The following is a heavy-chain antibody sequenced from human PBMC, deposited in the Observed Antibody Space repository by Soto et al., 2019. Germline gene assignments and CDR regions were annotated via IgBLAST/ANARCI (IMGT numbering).Heavy chain of an antibody. CDR3: ARQIYDSDTGPNFQYYFDS. CDR2: IDPSDSQT. V-gene: IGHV5-10-1*01. CDR1: GYSFAGYW. Sequence: PGESLNISFKGSGYSFAGYWITWVRQKPGKGLEWMGRIDPSDSQTYYSPSFRGHVTISVTKSITTVFLQWSSLRASDTAMYYCARQIYDSDTGPNFQYYFDSWGQGTPVTVSS. J-gene: IGHJ4*02. D-gene: IGHD3-22*01.